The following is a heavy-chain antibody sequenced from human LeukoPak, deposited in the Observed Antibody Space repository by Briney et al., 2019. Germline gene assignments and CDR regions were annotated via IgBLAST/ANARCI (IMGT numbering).Heavy chain of an antibody. Sequence: SETLSLTCTVSGGSISRSSYYWGWIRQPPGKGLEWIAEINDRGDTNYNASLKGRVTTSVDASKNQFSLKLTSLTAADTAVYYCARRIPARVFDYWGQGALVTVSS. CDR2: INDRGDT. J-gene: IGHJ4*02. CDR1: GGSISRSSYY. D-gene: IGHD2-2*01. CDR3: ARRIPARVFDY. V-gene: IGHV4-39*07.